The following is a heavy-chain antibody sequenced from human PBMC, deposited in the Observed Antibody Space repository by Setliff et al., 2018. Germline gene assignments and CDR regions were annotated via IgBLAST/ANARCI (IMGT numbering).Heavy chain of an antibody. Sequence: ASVKVSCKASGGTFISYGISWVRQAPGQGLEWMGWISAYNGNTNYAQKFQGRVTMTSDTSISTAYMELGRLRSDDTAVYFCARDGGGDSDAFDIWGQGTMVTVSS. V-gene: IGHV1-18*01. D-gene: IGHD3-16*01. CDR2: ISAYNGNT. CDR3: ARDGGGDSDAFDI. CDR1: GGTFISYG. J-gene: IGHJ3*02.